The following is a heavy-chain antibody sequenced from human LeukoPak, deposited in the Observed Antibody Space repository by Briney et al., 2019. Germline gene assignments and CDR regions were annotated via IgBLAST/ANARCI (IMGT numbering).Heavy chain of an antibody. CDR3: ARDLAVAGTPHFDY. CDR1: GDSVSNNRAT. D-gene: IGHD6-19*01. Sequence: SQTLSLTCAISGDSVSNNRATWNWIRQSPSRGLEWLGRTYYRSKWYNDYAVSVKSRITISPDTSKNQFSLQLNSVTPEDTAVYFCARDLAVAGTPHFDYWGQGTLVTVSS. J-gene: IGHJ4*02. CDR2: TYYRSKWYN. V-gene: IGHV6-1*01.